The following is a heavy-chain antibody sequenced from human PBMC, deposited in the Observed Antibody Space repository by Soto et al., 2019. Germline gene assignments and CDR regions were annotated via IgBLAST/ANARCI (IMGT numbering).Heavy chain of an antibody. V-gene: IGHV1-24*01. D-gene: IGHD3-3*01. CDR1: GYTLTELS. Sequence: SVKVSCKVSGYTLTELSMHWVRQAPGKGLEWMGGFDPEDGETIYAQKLQGRVTMTTDTSTSTAYMELRSLRSDDTAVYYCAREDYDDFWSGYSSEGMDVWGQGTTVTVSS. CDR2: FDPEDGET. J-gene: IGHJ6*02. CDR3: AREDYDDFWSGYSSEGMDV.